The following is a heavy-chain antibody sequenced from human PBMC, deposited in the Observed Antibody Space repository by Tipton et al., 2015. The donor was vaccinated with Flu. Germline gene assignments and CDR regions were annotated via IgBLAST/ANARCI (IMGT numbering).Heavy chain of an antibody. J-gene: IGHJ4*02. V-gene: IGHV4-30-4*01. CDR3: ARGERDSSSWYPYHFDY. CDR2: IFHSGST. D-gene: IGHD6-13*01. CDR1: GDSMNSDDYY. Sequence: TLSLTCTVSGDSMNSDDYYWSWIRQPPGKGLEWIGEIFHSGSTNYNPSLKSRVTISVDKSKKQFSLKLSSVTAADTAVYYCARGERDSSSWYPYHFDYWGQGTLVTVSS.